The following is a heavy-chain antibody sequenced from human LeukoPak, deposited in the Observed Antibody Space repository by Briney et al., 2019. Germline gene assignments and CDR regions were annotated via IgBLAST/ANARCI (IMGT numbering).Heavy chain of an antibody. V-gene: IGHV3-21*01. Sequence: GGSLRLSCAASRFTFSNYDMNWVRQAPGKGLEWVSSISDISDYIYYADSVKGRFTISRDNGKNSLYLQLNSLRVEDTAVYYCASTLTRDSSGSYGALDYWGQGALVTVSS. D-gene: IGHD6-19*01. CDR2: ISDISDYI. CDR3: ASTLTRDSSGSYGALDY. J-gene: IGHJ4*02. CDR1: RFTFSNYD.